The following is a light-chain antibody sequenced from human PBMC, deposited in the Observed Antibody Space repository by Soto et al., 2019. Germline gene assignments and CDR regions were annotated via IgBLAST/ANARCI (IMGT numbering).Light chain of an antibody. CDR1: QSVSSSY. CDR2: DAS. J-gene: IGKJ1*01. V-gene: IGKV3-20*01. Sequence: EIVLTQSPGTLSLSPGERATLSCRASQSVSSSYLAWYQQKPRQAPRLLIYDASSRATGIPDRFSGSGSGTDFTLTISRLEPEDFAVYYCQQYGSSPKTFGQGPKVEIK. CDR3: QQYGSSPKT.